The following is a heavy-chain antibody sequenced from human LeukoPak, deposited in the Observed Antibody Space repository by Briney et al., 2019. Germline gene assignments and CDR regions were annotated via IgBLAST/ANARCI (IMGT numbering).Heavy chain of an antibody. D-gene: IGHD4-23*01. J-gene: IGHJ4*02. V-gene: IGHV3-74*01. CDR1: GFTFSSYW. CDR2: INSDGSST. Sequence: GGSLRLSCAASGFTFSSYWMHWVRQAPGKGLVWVSRINSDGSSTSYADSVKGRFTISRDNAKNTPYLQMNSLRAEDTAVYYCARVDYGGNWGSFDYWGQGTLVTVSS. CDR3: ARVDYGGNWGSFDY.